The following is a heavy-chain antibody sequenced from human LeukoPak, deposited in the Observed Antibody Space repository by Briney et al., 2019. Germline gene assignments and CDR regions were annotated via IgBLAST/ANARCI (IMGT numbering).Heavy chain of an antibody. J-gene: IGHJ4*02. Sequence: TGGSLRLSCAASGFASSDHYMSWIRQAPGKGLEWVSYISNSADTIYYADSVKGRFTISRDNAKRSVFLHMSSLRADDTAVYYCASGYTYGYVQSFDYWGQGTLVTVSS. V-gene: IGHV3-11*01. D-gene: IGHD5-18*01. CDR2: ISNSADTI. CDR3: ASGYTYGYVQSFDY. CDR1: GFASSDHY.